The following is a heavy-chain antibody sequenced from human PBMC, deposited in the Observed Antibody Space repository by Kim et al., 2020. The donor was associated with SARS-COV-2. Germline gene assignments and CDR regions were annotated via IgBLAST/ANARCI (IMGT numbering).Heavy chain of an antibody. CDR3: AGACEGGYYGGDCLLFGFDP. V-gene: IGHV4-61*01. J-gene: IGHJ5*02. Sequence: SETLSLTCTVSGGSVSSGSYYWSWIRQPPGKGLEWIGYIYYSGSTNYNPSLKSRVTISVDTSKNQFSLKLSSVTAADTAVYYFAGACEGGYYGGDCLLFGFDPWGQGTLVTVSS. CDR1: GGSVSSGSYY. CDR2: IYYSGST. D-gene: IGHD2-21*02.